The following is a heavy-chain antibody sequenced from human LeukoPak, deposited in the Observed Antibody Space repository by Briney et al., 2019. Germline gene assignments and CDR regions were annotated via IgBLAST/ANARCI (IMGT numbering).Heavy chain of an antibody. V-gene: IGHV1-24*01. CDR1: GYTLTELS. CDR2: FDPEDGET. D-gene: IGHD3-22*01. Sequence: ASVKVSCKVSGYTLTELSMHRVRQAPGKGLEWMGGFDPEDGETIYAQKFQGRVTMTEDTSTDTAYMELSSLRSEDTAVYYCATEGSTMRSFDIWGQGTMVTVSS. CDR3: ATEGSTMRSFDI. J-gene: IGHJ3*02.